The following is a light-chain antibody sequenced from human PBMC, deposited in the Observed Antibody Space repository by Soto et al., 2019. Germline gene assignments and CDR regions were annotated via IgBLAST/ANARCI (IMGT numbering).Light chain of an antibody. CDR2: GTS. V-gene: IGKV1-6*01. J-gene: IGKJ4*01. CDR1: QAIGND. Sequence: AIQLTQSPPSLSASVGDTVTITCRASQAIGNDLDWYQQKPGEAPKLLIFGTSTLHSGVPSRFSGSGSGTDFTLTISSLQPEDFATYFCLQAYTYSLTFGGGTEVEIK. CDR3: LQAYTYSLT.